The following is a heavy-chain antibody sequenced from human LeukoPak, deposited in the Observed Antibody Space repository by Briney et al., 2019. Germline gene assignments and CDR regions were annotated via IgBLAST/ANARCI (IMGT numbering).Heavy chain of an antibody. D-gene: IGHD5-18*01. CDR3: ARYRSYGVYYFDY. V-gene: IGHV4-30-4*01. CDR2: IYYSGST. Sequence: SQTLSLTCTVSGGSISSGDYYWSWIRQPPGKGLEWIGYIYYSGSTYYNPSLKSRVTISVDTSKNQFSLKLSSVTAADTAVYCCARYRSYGVYYFDYWGQGTLVTVSS. J-gene: IGHJ4*02. CDR1: GGSISSGDYY.